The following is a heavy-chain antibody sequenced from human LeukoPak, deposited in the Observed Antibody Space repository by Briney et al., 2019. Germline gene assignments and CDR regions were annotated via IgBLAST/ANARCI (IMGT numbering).Heavy chain of an antibody. CDR1: GFILNNYG. CDR3: AKDLGITMMGGAMEFDS. CDR2: IRYDGRNE. D-gene: IGHD3-22*01. Sequence: GGSLRLSCAASGFILNNYGMHWVRQVPGKGLEWVAYIRYDGRNEYNRDSVKGRLTTSRDNSKNMVYLQMNSLRADDTAVYYCAKDLGITMMGGAMEFDSWAQGTLVTVSS. J-gene: IGHJ5*01. V-gene: IGHV3-30*02.